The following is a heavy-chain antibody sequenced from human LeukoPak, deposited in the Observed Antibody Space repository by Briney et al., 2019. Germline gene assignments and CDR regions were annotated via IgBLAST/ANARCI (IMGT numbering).Heavy chain of an antibody. V-gene: IGHV3-7*01. CDR2: IKKDGREK. J-gene: IGHJ4*02. CDR1: GFTFSNYW. Sequence: GGSLRLSYAASGFTFSNYWMTWVRQAPGKGLEWVANIKKDGREKHYVDSVKGRFAISRDNARNSLFLQMNSLRAEDTAVYYCVRDVSDENDSASRMHLDSWGQGTLVSVSS. D-gene: IGHD2-15*01. CDR3: VRDVSDENDSASRMHLDS.